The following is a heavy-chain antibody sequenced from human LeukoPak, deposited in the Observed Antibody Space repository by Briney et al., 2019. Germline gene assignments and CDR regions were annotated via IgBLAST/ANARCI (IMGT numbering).Heavy chain of an antibody. D-gene: IGHD3-3*01. CDR1: GFTYSSYW. V-gene: IGHV3-7*01. CDR2: IKQDGSEK. Sequence: GGSLKLSCAASGFTYSSYWMSWVRQAPGKGLEWVANIKQDGSEKYYVDSVKGRFTISRDNAKNSLYLQMNSLRAEDTAVYYCARDLGSGYQANYWGQGTLVIVSS. CDR3: ARDLGSGYQANY. J-gene: IGHJ4*02.